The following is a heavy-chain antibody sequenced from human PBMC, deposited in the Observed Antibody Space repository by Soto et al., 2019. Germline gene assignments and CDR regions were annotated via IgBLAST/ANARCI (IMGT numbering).Heavy chain of an antibody. Sequence: GGSLRLSCAASGFTFSTYAMQWVRQPPGKGLDWVALISYDGSEKDYADSVQGRFTVSRDNSKNTLYLEMNSLRVEDTAIYYCARPVVAFYYYGMDVWGQVTTVTLSS. CDR3: ARPVVAFYYYGMDV. CDR1: GFTFSTYA. CDR2: ISYDGSEK. J-gene: IGHJ6*02. D-gene: IGHD3-22*01. V-gene: IGHV3-30-3*01.